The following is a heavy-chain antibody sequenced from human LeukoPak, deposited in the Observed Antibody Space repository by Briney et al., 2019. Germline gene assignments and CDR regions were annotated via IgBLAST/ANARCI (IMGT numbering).Heavy chain of an antibody. CDR2: ISAYNGNT. V-gene: IGHV1-18*01. Sequence: GASVKVSCKASGYTFTSYGISWVRQAPGQGLEWMGWISAYNGNTNYAQKLQGRVTMTTDTSTSTAYMELRSLRSDDTAVYYCARAPLFWSGYYTSYWGQGTLVTVSS. J-gene: IGHJ4*02. CDR1: GYTFTSYG. D-gene: IGHD3-3*01. CDR3: ARAPLFWSGYYTSY.